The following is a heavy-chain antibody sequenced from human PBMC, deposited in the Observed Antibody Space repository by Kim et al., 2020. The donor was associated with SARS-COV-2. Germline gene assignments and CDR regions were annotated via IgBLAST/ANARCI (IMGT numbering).Heavy chain of an antibody. CDR3: ARASDNWNDVPFDY. CDR1: GLTVSSNY. CDR2: IYSGGST. D-gene: IGHD1-20*01. Sequence: GGSLRLSCVASGLTVSSNYMSWVRQAPGKGLEWVSVIYSGGSTYYADSVKGRFTISRDNSKNTLYLQMNSLTAQDTAVYYCARASDNWNDVPFDYWGRGTLVTVSS. J-gene: IGHJ4*02. V-gene: IGHV3-53*01.